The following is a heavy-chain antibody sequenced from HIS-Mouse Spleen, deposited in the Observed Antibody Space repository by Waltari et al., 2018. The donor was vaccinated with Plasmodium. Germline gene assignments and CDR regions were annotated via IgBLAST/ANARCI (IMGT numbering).Heavy chain of an antibody. V-gene: IGHV3-7*01. D-gene: IGHD6-13*01. CDR3: ASSWYWYFDL. CDR1: GFTFGSYW. J-gene: IGHJ2*01. CDR2: IKQDGSEK. Sequence: EVQLVESGGGLDQPGGSLRLSCAASGFTFGSYWMGWVRQAPGKGLEWVANIKQDGSEKYYVDSVKGRFTISRDNAKNSLYLQMNSLRAEDTAVYYCASSWYWYFDLWGRGTLVTVSS.